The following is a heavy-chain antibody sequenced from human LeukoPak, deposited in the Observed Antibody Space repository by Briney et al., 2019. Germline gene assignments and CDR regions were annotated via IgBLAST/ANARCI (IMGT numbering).Heavy chain of an antibody. CDR2: IYTSGST. CDR1: GDSISTYY. J-gene: IGHJ6*03. CDR3: ARDAPYSSSWSHYYYYYYMDV. Sequence: PSETLSLTCTVSGDSISTYYWSWIRQPPGKGLEWIGRIYTSGSTNYNPSLKSRVTMSVDTSKNQFSLKLNSVTAADTAVYYCARDAPYSSSWSHYYYYYYMDVWGKGTTVTVSS. V-gene: IGHV4-4*07. D-gene: IGHD6-13*01.